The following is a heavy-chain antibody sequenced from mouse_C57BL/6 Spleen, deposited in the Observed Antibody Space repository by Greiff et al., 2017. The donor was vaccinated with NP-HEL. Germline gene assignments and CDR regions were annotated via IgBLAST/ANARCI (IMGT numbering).Heavy chain of an antibody. CDR2: ISYDGSN. J-gene: IGHJ4*01. CDR3: ARDDGYYEAMDY. D-gene: IGHD2-3*01. V-gene: IGHV3-6*01. CDR1: GYSITSGYY. Sequence: VQLKESGPGLVKPSQSLSLTCSVTGYSITSGYYWNWIRQFPGNKLEWMGYISYDGSNNYNPSLKNRISITRDTSKNQFFLKLNSVTTEDTATYYCARDDGYYEAMDYWGQGTSVTVSS.